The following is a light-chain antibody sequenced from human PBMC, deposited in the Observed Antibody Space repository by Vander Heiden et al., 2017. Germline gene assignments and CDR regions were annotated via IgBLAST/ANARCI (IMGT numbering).Light chain of an antibody. CDR3: AAWDDSLSGYV. V-gene: IGLV1-47*01. CDR2: RNN. J-gene: IGLJ1*01. CDR1: SSNIGSNY. Sequence: QSVLTQPPSASGTPAQRVTIPCSGSSSNIGSNYVYWYQQLPGTAPKLLIYRNNQRPSGVPDRFSGSKSGTSASLAISGLRSEDEADYYCAAWDDSLSGYVFGTGTKVTVL.